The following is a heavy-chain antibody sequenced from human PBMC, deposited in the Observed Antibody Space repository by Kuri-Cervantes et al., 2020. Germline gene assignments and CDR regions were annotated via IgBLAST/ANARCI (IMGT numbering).Heavy chain of an antibody. J-gene: IGHJ3*02. D-gene: IGHD3-16*01. CDR2: IKSKTDGGTT. Sequence: GESLKISCAASGFTFNNAWMSWVRQAPGKGLEWVGRIKSKTDGGTTDYAAPVKGRFSISRDDSKNTLYLQMNSLKTEDTAVYYCTTSPPYVIWGQGTMVTVSS. CDR1: GFTFNNAW. CDR3: TTSPPYVI. V-gene: IGHV3-15*01.